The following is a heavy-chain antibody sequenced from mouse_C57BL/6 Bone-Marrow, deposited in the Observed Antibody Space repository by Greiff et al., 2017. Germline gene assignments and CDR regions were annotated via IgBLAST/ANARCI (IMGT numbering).Heavy chain of an antibody. CDR2: IYPRDGST. CDR1: GYTFTSYD. CDR3: ARGCASSYWCFYV. D-gene: IGHD1-1*01. Sequence: VQLQESGPELVKPGASVKLSCKASGYTFTSYDINWVKQRPGQGLEWIGWIYPRDGSTKYNEKFKGKATLTADTSSSTAYMELHSLTSEDSAVYFCARGCASSYWCFYVWGTGQTDTVSS. V-gene: IGHV1-85*01. J-gene: IGHJ1*03.